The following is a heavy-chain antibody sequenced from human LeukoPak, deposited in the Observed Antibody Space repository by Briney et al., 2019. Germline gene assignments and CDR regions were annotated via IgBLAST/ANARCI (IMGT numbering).Heavy chain of an antibody. J-gene: IGHJ6*03. Sequence: GGSLRPSCAASGFTFSDYAMSWVRQAPGGGLEWVSAISGSGDKTFHANSVKGRFTTSRDNSKNTLSLQMSSLRVEDSAVYFCAKDTSAWWYHRAYMNVWGTGTTVTVSS. V-gene: IGHV3-23*01. D-gene: IGHD2-15*01. CDR2: ISGSGDKT. CDR1: GFTFSDYA. CDR3: AKDTSAWWYHRAYMNV.